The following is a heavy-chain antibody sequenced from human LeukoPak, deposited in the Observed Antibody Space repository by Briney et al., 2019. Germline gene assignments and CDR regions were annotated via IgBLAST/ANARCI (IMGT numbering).Heavy chain of an antibody. CDR3: ARAEQRNLPFDY. J-gene: IGHJ4*02. CDR1: GFTFSNYS. V-gene: IGHV3-48*04. Sequence: GGSLRLSCAASGFTFSNYSMNWVRQAPGKGLEWVSYISSSSSIRYYADSVKGRFTISRDNAKNSLYLQMNSLRAEDTAVYYCARAEQRNLPFDYWGQGTLVTVSS. CDR2: ISSSSSIR. D-gene: IGHD1/OR15-1a*01.